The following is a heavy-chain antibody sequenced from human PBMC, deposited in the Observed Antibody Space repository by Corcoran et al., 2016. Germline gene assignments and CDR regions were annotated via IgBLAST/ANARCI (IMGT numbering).Heavy chain of an antibody. D-gene: IGHD3-10*01. V-gene: IGHV1-2*02. CDR2: INPNSGGT. Sequence: QVQLVQSGAEVKKPGASVKVSCKASGYTFTGYYMHWVRQAPGQGLEWMGWINPNSGGTNYARKFQGRVTMTRDTSISTAYMELSRLRSDDTAVYYCAREENYYGSGSYNWFDPWGQGTLVTVSS. J-gene: IGHJ5*02. CDR3: AREENYYGSGSYNWFDP. CDR1: GYTFTGYY.